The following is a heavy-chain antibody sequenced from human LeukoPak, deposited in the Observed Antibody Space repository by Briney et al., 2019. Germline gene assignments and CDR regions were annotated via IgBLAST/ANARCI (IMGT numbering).Heavy chain of an antibody. J-gene: IGHJ5*02. CDR1: GGSISSYY. Sequence: SETLSLTCTVSGGSISSYYWSWIRQPPGKGLEWIGYIYYSGSTNYNPSLKSRVTISVDTSKNQFSLKLSSVTPADTAVYYCARIVFRDNWFDPWGQGTLVTVSS. V-gene: IGHV4-59*01. CDR3: ARIVFRDNWFDP. D-gene: IGHD3-10*01. CDR2: IYYSGST.